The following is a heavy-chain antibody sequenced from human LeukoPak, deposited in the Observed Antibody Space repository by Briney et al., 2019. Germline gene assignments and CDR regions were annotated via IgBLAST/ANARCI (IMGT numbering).Heavy chain of an antibody. CDR1: GFTFSSYA. CDR2: ISGSGDKT. D-gene: IGHD6-19*01. V-gene: IGHV3-23*01. Sequence: GGPLRLSCAASGFTFSSYAMSWVRQAPGKGLEWVSTISGSGDKTYYADSVKGRFTISRDNSKNMVYLQMNSLRAEDTALYYCAKSIAVAGTAFDYWGQGTLVTVSS. CDR3: AKSIAVAGTAFDY. J-gene: IGHJ4*02.